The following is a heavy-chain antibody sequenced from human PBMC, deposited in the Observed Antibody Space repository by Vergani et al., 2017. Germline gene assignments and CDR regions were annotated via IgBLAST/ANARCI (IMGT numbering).Heavy chain of an antibody. CDR2: IYTSGST. CDR3: ARVPVYGGNSGYFQH. CDR1: GGSISSGSYY. D-gene: IGHD4-23*01. Sequence: QVQLQESGPGLVKPSQTLSLTCTVSGGSISSGSYYWGWIRQPAGKGLEWSGRIYTSGSTHYNPSLKSRVTISVDTYKNQFSLKLSSVTAADTAVYYCARVPVYGGNSGYFQHWGQGTLVTVSS. V-gene: IGHV4-61*02. J-gene: IGHJ1*01.